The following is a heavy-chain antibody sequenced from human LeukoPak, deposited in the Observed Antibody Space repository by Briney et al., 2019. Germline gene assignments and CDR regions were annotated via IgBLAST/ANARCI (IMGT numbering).Heavy chain of an antibody. V-gene: IGHV3-48*01. CDR2: ISSPSTHI. Sequence: GGSLRLSCAASGFTFTDYSINWVRQAPGRGLEWVSYISSPSTHIYYADSVKGRFTISRDNAKNSLYLQMNSLRAEDTAVYYCAKEPYCSSTSCIGEYFQRWGQGTLVTVSS. D-gene: IGHD2-2*01. CDR3: AKEPYCSSTSCIGEYFQR. J-gene: IGHJ1*01. CDR1: GFTFTDYS.